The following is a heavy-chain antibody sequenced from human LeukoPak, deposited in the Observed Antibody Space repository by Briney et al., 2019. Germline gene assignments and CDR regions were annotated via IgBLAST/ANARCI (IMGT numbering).Heavy chain of an antibody. J-gene: IGHJ3*02. Sequence: GGSLRLSCAASGFTFSSYGMHWVRQAPGRGLEWVAVISYDGSNKYYADSVKGRCTISRDNSENTLYLQMNSMRAEDTAVYYWGKDRDDYGSVGALDIWGQGAIVTVSS. D-gene: IGHD4-17*01. CDR1: GFTFSSYG. V-gene: IGHV3-30*18. CDR3: GKDRDDYGSVGALDI. CDR2: ISYDGSNK.